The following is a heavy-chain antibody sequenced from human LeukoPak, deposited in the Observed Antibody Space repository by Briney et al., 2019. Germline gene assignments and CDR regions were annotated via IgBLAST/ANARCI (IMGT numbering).Heavy chain of an antibody. V-gene: IGHV1-18*01. D-gene: IGHD3-16*02. Sequence: GASVKVSCKASGYTFTSYGISWVRQAPGQRLEWMGWISPYNGNTNHAHKVQGRVTMTTDTATSTAYMELRSLRSDDTAVYYCARDFRYTSPHIDASDIWGQGTMVTVSP. CDR3: ARDFRYTSPHIDASDI. CDR1: GYTFTSYG. CDR2: ISPYNGNT. J-gene: IGHJ3*02.